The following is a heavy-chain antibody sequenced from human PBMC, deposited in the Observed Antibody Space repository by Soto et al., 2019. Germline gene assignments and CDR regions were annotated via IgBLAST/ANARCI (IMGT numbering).Heavy chain of an antibody. CDR2: ISAYNGNT. Sequence: QVQLVQSGAEVKKPGASVKVSCKASGYTFTSYGISWVRQAPGQGLEWMGWISAYNGNTNYAQKLQGRVTMTTDTDTSTVYTELRGLRSYDTAGDYCARVQDDYGDYWGQGTLVTVSS. CDR3: ARVQDDYGDY. J-gene: IGHJ4*02. D-gene: IGHD2-15*01. V-gene: IGHV1-18*01. CDR1: GYTFTSYG.